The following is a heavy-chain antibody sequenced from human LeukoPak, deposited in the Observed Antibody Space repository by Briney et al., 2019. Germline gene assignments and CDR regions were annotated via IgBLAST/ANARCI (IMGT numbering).Heavy chain of an antibody. CDR1: GYTFTGYY. J-gene: IGHJ3*02. Sequence: ASVKVSCKASGYTFTGYYMHWVRQAPGQGFEWMGWINPNSGGTNYAQKFQGRVTMTRDTSISTAYMELSRLRSDDTAVYYCARVFISGDYAFDIWGQGTMVTVSS. V-gene: IGHV1-2*02. CDR3: ARVFISGDYAFDI. CDR2: INPNSGGT. D-gene: IGHD4-17*01.